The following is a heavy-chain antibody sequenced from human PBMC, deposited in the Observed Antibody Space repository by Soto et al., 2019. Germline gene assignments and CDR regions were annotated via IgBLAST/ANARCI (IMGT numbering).Heavy chain of an antibody. V-gene: IGHV3-23*01. CDR3: ARGVRVNDH. D-gene: IGHD2-21*01. CDR2: IDISDNT. CDR1: GFTFSSYA. J-gene: IGHJ5*02. Sequence: EVQLLESGGGLVQPGGSLRLSCAASGFTFSSYAMSWFRQAPGKGLEWVSGIDISDNTYYADSVRGRFTISRDNSKNTLFLQIYSLRAEDSAVYYCARGVRVNDHWGQGTLVTVSS.